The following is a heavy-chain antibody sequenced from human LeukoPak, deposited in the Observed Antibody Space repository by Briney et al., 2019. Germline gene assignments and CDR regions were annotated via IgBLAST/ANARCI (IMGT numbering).Heavy chain of an antibody. CDR2: TKQDGSEK. D-gene: IGHD2-15*01. Sequence: GGSLRLSCAASGFTFSSYWMSWVRQAPGKGLEWVANTKQDGSEKYYVDSVKGRFTISRDNAKNSLYLQMNSLRAEDTAVYYCARRKVVVAASTDAFDIWGQGTMVTVSS. V-gene: IGHV3-7*01. CDR1: GFTFSSYW. J-gene: IGHJ3*02. CDR3: ARRKVVVAASTDAFDI.